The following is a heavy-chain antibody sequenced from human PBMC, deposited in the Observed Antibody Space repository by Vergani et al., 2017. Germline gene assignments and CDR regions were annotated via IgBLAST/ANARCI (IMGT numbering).Heavy chain of an antibody. Sequence: QVQLVQSGAEVKKPGSSVKVSCKASGYTFTSYGISWVRQAPGQGLEWMGWISAYNGNTNYAQKLQGRVTMTTDTSTSTAYMELRSLRSDDTAVYYCARYCSRTSCTYRGWYFDLWGRGTLVTVSS. J-gene: IGHJ2*01. CDR3: ARYCSRTSCTYRGWYFDL. V-gene: IGHV1-18*01. CDR1: GYTFTSYG. CDR2: ISAYNGNT. D-gene: IGHD2-2*01.